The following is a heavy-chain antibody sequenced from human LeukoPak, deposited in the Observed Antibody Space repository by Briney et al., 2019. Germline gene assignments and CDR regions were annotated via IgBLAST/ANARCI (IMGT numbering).Heavy chain of an antibody. CDR1: GGSFSGYY. D-gene: IGHD6-6*01. CDR3: ARGLIGSSSVWFDP. J-gene: IGHJ5*02. V-gene: IGHV4-34*01. CDR2: INHSGST. Sequence: PSETLSLTCAVYGGSFSGYYWSWIRQPPGKGLEWIGEINHSGSTNYNPSLKSRVTISVDTSKNQFSLKLGSVTAADTAVYYCARGLIGSSSVWFDPWGQGTLVTVSS.